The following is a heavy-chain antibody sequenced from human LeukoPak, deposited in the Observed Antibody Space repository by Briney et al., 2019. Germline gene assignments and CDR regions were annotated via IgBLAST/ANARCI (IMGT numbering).Heavy chain of an antibody. CDR3: ASGDWGASDY. CDR2: ISSSSSYI. D-gene: IGHD7-27*01. V-gene: IGHV3-21*04. J-gene: IGHJ4*02. CDR1: GFTFSSYS. Sequence: KAGGSLRLSCAASGFTFSSYSMNWVRQAPGKGLEWVSSISSSSSYIYYADSVKGRFTISRDNAKNSLYLQMNSLRAEDTAVYYCASGDWGASDYWGQGTLVTVSS.